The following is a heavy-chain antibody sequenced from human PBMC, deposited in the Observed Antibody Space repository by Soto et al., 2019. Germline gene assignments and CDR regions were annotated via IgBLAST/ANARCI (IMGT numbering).Heavy chain of an antibody. J-gene: IGHJ5*02. CDR1: GGSISSYY. V-gene: IGHV4-59*01. CDR3: ARAQSGYSYGYKWFDP. CDR2: IYYSGST. Sequence: PSETLSLTCTVSGGSISSYYWSWIRQPPGKGLEWIGYIYYSGSTNYNPSLKSRVTISVDTSKNQFSLKLSSVTAADTAVYYCARAQSGYSYGYKWFDPWGQGTLVTVSS. D-gene: IGHD5-18*01.